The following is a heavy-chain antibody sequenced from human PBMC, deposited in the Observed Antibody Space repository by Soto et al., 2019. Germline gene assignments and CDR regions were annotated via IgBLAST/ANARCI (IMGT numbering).Heavy chain of an antibody. CDR2: IKSKTDGGTT. V-gene: IGHV3-15*01. J-gene: IGHJ4*02. CDR3: TTGSSGWRRYHFDY. Sequence: EVQLVESGGGLVKPGGSLRLSCAASGFTFSNAWMSWVRQAPGTGLEWVGRIKSKTDGGTTDYAAPVKGRFTISRDDSNNTLYLQMNSLKTEDTAVDYCTTGSSGWRRYHFDYCVQGTLVTDSS. D-gene: IGHD6-19*01. CDR1: GFTFSNAW.